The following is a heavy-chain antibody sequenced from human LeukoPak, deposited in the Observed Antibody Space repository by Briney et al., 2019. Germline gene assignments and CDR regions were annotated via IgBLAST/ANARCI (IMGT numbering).Heavy chain of an antibody. CDR3: ARGPQWVGGWVDY. V-gene: IGHV3-30-3*01. CDR1: GFTFSSYA. Sequence: GRSLRLSCAASGFTFSSYAMHWVRQAPGKGLEWVAVISYDGSNKYYADSVKGRFTISRDNSKNTLYLQMNSLRAEDTAVYYCARGPQWVGGWVDYWGQGTLVTVSS. D-gene: IGHD6-19*01. J-gene: IGHJ4*02. CDR2: ISYDGSNK.